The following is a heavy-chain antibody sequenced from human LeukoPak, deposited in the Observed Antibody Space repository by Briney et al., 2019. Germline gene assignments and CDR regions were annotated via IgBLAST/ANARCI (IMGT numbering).Heavy chain of an antibody. D-gene: IGHD6-13*01. CDR3: AKGIGAASDY. CDR2: ISGSGGGT. V-gene: IGHV3-23*01. Sequence: SGGSLRLSCAASGFTFSSYAMTWVRQAPGKGLEWVSAISGSGGGTYYADSVKGRFTISRDNPKNTLYLQMNSLRAEDTAVYYCAKGIGAASDYWGQGTLVTVSS. CDR1: GFTFSSYA. J-gene: IGHJ4*02.